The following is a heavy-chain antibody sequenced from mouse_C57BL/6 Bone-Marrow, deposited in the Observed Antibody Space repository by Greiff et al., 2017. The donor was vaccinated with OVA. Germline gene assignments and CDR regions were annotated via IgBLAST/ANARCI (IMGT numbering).Heavy chain of an antibody. Sequence: EVQGVESGPVLVKPGASVKMSCKASGYTFTDYYMNWVKQSHGKSLEWIGVINPYNGGTSYNQKFKGKATLTVDKSSSTAYMELNSLTSEDSAVYYCARYSSWAWFAYWGQGTLVTVSA. CDR2: INPYNGGT. D-gene: IGHD1-1*01. CDR3: ARYSSWAWFAY. V-gene: IGHV1-19*01. CDR1: GYTFTDYY. J-gene: IGHJ3*01.